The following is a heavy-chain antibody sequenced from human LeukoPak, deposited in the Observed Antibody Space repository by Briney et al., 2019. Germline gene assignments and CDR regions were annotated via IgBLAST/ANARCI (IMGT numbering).Heavy chain of an antibody. D-gene: IGHD3-3*01. J-gene: IGHJ5*02. CDR2: IIPIFGTA. V-gene: IGHV1-69*05. CDR3: AITTIFDSFDP. CDR1: GGTFSSYA. Sequence: GASVKVSCKASGGTFSSYAISWVRQATGQGLEWVGRIIPIFGTANYAQKFQGRVTITTDESTSTAYMELSSLRSEDTAVYYCAITTIFDSFDPWGQGTLVTVSS.